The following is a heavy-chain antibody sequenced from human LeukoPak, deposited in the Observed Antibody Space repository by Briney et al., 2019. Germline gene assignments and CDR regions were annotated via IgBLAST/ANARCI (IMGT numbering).Heavy chain of an antibody. V-gene: IGHV1-58*01. D-gene: IGHD3-16*01. CDR3: AAITPPGTERGDFHH. J-gene: IGHJ1*01. CDR2: IVVGSGNT. Sequence: SVKVSCKASGFTFTSSAVQWVRQARGQRLEWIGWIVVGSGNTNYAQKFQERVTITRDMSTSTAYMELSSLRSEDTAVYYCAAITPPGTERGDFHHWGQGTLVTVSS. CDR1: GFTFTSSA.